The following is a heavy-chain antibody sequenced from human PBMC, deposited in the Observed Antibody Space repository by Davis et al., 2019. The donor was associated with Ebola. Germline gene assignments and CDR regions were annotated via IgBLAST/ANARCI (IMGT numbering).Heavy chain of an antibody. CDR3: ARRRDPFYFDN. D-gene: IGHD3-10*01. V-gene: IGHV2-5*02. CDR1: GFSLTTYGVG. J-gene: IGHJ4*02. Sequence: SGPTLVKPTQTLTLTCTFSGFSLTTYGVGVGWIRQPPGKALEWLAVIYWDDDKRYSPSLKSRLTITKDTSKNQVVLTMTNMDPVDTATYYCARRRDPFYFDNWGQGTLVTVSS. CDR2: IYWDDDK.